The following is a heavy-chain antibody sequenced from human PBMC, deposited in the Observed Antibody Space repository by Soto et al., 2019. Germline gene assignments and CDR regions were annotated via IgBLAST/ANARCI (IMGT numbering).Heavy chain of an antibody. CDR3: ATQEVGGSYVYTFDP. J-gene: IGHJ5*02. CDR2: IYYSGST. CDR1: GGSITSSSYY. D-gene: IGHD1-26*01. V-gene: IGHV4-39*01. Sequence: QLHLRESGPGLVKPSETLSLTCTVSGGSITSSSYYWGWIRQPPGKGLEWIGSIYYSGSTYYNPSPKXRXTXPVDTSKHQFSLKLSSVTAADTAVYYCATQEVGGSYVYTFDPWGQGTLVTVSS.